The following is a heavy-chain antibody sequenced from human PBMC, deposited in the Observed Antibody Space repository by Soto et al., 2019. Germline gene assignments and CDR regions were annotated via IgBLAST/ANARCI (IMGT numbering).Heavy chain of an antibody. J-gene: IGHJ2*01. D-gene: IGHD2-15*01. V-gene: IGHV3-7*03. Sequence: LRLSCAASGFTFSSYWMSWVRQAPGKGLEWVANIKQDGSEEYYVDSVKGRFTISRDNAKSSLYLQMNSMRAEDTAVYYCARYANCSGGSCRDWYFDLWGRGTLVTVSS. CDR1: GFTFSSYW. CDR2: IKQDGSEE. CDR3: ARYANCSGGSCRDWYFDL.